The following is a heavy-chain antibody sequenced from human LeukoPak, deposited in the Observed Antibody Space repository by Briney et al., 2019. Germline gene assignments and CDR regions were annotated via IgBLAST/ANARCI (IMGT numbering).Heavy chain of an antibody. CDR2: ISSSGSTI. J-gene: IGHJ4*02. CDR1: GFTFSSYE. Sequence: GGSLRLSCAASGFTFSSYEMNWVRQAPGKGLEWVSYISSSGSTIYYADSVKGRFTISRDNAKNSLYLQMNSLRAEDTAVYHCARATYYYDSSGYAQGYYFDYWGQGTLVTVSS. D-gene: IGHD3-22*01. CDR3: ARATYYYDSSGYAQGYYFDY. V-gene: IGHV3-48*03.